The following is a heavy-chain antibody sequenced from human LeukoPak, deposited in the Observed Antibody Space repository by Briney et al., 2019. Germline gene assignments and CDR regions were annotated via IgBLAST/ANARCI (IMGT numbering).Heavy chain of an antibody. J-gene: IGHJ5*02. CDR3: AREESFDYYDSSGYHP. D-gene: IGHD3-22*01. Sequence: GASVKVSCKASGYTFTSYYMHWVRQAPGQGLEWMGIFNPSGGSTSYAQKFQGRVTMTRDTSTSTVYMELSSLRSEDTAVYYCAREESFDYYDSSGYHPWGQGTLVTVSS. V-gene: IGHV1-46*01. CDR2: FNPSGGST. CDR1: GYTFTSYY.